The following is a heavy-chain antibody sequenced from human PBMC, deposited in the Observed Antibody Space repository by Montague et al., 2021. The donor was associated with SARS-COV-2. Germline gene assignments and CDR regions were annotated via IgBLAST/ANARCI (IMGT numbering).Heavy chain of an antibody. D-gene: IGHD2-15*01. CDR1: GGSISSYY. CDR2: IYYSGST. CDR3: ARDTGECCSGGSCLYGMDV. Sequence: SETLSLTCTVSGGSISSYYWSWIRQPPGKGLEWIGYIYYSGSTNYNPSLKSRVTISVDTSKNQFSLKLSSVTAADTAVYYCARDTGECCSGGSCLYGMDVWGQGTTVTVSS. V-gene: IGHV4-59*01. J-gene: IGHJ6*02.